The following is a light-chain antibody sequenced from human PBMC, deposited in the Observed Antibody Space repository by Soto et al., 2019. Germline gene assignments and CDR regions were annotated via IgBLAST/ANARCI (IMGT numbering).Light chain of an antibody. V-gene: IGKV1-12*01. CDR2: AAS. CDR3: QQTNSFPPT. J-gene: IGKJ5*01. CDR1: QGISSW. Sequence: DIQMTQSPSTLSASVGDRVTITCRASQGISSWLAWYHQKPGKAPKLLIYAASNLQSGVPPRFSGTGSGTDFTLTISSLQPEDFATYYCQQTNSFPPTFGQGTRLEIK.